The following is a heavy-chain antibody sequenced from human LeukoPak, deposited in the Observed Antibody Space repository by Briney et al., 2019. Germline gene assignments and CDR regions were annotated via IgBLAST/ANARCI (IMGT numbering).Heavy chain of an antibody. Sequence: GASVMVSCKASGYTFRNHALNWVRQAPGQGLEWMGWINTNSGNPRYAQGFAGRFVFSLDTSVSTAYLQISSLRADDPAVYYCARCPGSDVYSSFDYWGQGTLVTVSS. J-gene: IGHJ4*02. CDR1: GYTFRNHA. D-gene: IGHD6-13*01. CDR3: ARCPGSDVYSSFDY. V-gene: IGHV7-4-1*02. CDR2: INTNSGNP.